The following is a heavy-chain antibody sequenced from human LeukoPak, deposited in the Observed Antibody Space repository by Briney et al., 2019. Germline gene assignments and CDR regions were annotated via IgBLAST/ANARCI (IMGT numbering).Heavy chain of an antibody. Sequence: GGSLRLSCAASGFTFTDYYMNWIRQAPGKGLEWVSSISGGSRTINYADSVKGRFSISRDNSKNTASLQMNSLRVDDTAVYFCARFMGASGFDYWGQGTLVTVSS. J-gene: IGHJ4*02. CDR3: ARFMGASGFDY. D-gene: IGHD1-26*01. CDR2: ISGGSRTI. CDR1: GFTFTDYY. V-gene: IGHV3-11*04.